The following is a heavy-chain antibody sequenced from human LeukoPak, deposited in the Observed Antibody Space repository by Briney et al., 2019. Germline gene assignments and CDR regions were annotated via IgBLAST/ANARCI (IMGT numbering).Heavy chain of an antibody. J-gene: IGHJ4*02. CDR2: IYPGGSDT. CDR1: GYSFTSYW. CDR3: ARLLKYCSGGSCYAIDY. V-gene: IGHV5-51*01. D-gene: IGHD2-15*01. Sequence: GESLKISCKGPGYSFTSYWIGWVRQMPGKGLEWMGIIYPGGSDTRYSPSFQGQVTISADKSISTAYLQWSSLKASDTAMYYCARLLKYCSGGSCYAIDYWGQGTLVTVSS.